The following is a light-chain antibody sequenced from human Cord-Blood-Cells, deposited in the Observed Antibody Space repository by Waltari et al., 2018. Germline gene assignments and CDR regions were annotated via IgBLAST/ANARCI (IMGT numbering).Light chain of an antibody. CDR2: AAS. V-gene: IGKV1-39*01. Sequence: DIQLTQVPFSLFSSVRDRITLTCRASQSISNYLNWYQQKPGKAPKLLIYAASNLQSGVPSRFSGSGSGTDFTLTISSLQPEDFATYYCQQYYSTPGTFGQGTKLEIK. J-gene: IGKJ2*02. CDR3: QQYYSTPGT. CDR1: QSISNY.